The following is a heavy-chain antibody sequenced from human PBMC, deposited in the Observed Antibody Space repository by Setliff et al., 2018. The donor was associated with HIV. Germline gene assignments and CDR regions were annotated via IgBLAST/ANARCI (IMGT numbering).Heavy chain of an antibody. D-gene: IGHD6-13*01. V-gene: IGHV4-61*09. CDR1: GGSISSGSYY. J-gene: IGHJ4*02. CDR2: IYTSGST. Sequence: SETLSLTCTVSGGSISSGSYYWSWIRQPAGKGLEWIGHIYTSGSTNYNPSLKSRVTISVDTSKNQFSLKLSSVTAADTAVYYCARAYSSSWLYDYWGQGTLVTVSS. CDR3: ARAYSSSWLYDY.